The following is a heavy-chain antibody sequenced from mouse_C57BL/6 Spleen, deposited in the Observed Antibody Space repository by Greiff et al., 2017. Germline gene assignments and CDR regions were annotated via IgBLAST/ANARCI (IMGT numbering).Heavy chain of an antibody. J-gene: IGHJ3*01. CDR1: GFTFSSYA. CDR2: ISDGGSYT. V-gene: IGHV5-4*01. D-gene: IGHD1-1*02. Sequence: DVHLVESGGGLVKPGGSLKLSCAASGFTFSSYAMSWVRQTPEKRLEWVATISDGGSYTYYPDNVKGRFTISRDNAKNNLYLQMSHLKSEDTAMYYCARGGGGRGFAYWGQGTLVTVSA. CDR3: ARGGGGRGFAY.